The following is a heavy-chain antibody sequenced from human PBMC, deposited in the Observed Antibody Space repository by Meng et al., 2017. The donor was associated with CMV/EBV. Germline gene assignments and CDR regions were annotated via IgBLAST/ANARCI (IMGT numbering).Heavy chain of an antibody. CDR3: ASPHDYGGQAYFDY. Sequence: QVQLMQSRAEVRKXXSSVTVSXKASGGTFSSYAISWVRQAPGQGLEWMGGIIPIFGTANYAQKFQGRVTITADESSSTAYMELSSLRSEDTAVYYCASPHDYGGQAYFDYWGQGTLVTVSS. J-gene: IGHJ4*02. CDR1: GGTFSSYA. D-gene: IGHD4-23*01. V-gene: IGHV1-69*12. CDR2: IIPIFGTA.